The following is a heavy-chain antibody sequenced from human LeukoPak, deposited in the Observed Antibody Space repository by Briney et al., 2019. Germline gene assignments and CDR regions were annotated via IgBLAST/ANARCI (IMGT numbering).Heavy chain of an antibody. CDR2: MNPNSGNT. V-gene: IGHV1-8*03. D-gene: IGHD2-15*01. CDR3: ARGHVVVVAARYYYYYMDV. Sequence: GASVKVSCKASGYTFTSYDINWVRQATRQGLEWMGWMNPNSGNTGYAQKFQGRVTITRNTSISTAYMELSSLRSEDTAVYYCARGHVVVVAARYYYYYMDVWGKGTTVTVSS. J-gene: IGHJ6*03. CDR1: GYTFTSYD.